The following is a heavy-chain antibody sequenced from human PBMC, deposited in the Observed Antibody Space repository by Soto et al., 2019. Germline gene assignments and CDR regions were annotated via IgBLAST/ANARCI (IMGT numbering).Heavy chain of an antibody. CDR1: GFTFSSYA. CDR2: ISYDGSNK. CDR3: ARDRGLGYSGYDFAFDI. D-gene: IGHD5-12*01. J-gene: IGHJ3*02. Sequence: GESLKISCAASGFTFSSYAMHWVRQAPGKGLEWVAVISYDGSNKYYADSVKGRFTISRDNSKNTLYLQMNSLRAEDTAVYYCARDRGLGYSGYDFAFDIWGQGTMVTVSS. V-gene: IGHV3-30*04.